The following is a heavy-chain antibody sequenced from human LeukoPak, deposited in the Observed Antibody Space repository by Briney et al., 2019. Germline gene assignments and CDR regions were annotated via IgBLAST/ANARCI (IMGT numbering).Heavy chain of an antibody. J-gene: IGHJ6*02. V-gene: IGHV3-30*18. CDR3: AKTLXXXXGSXYGXPXXYYYGMDV. CDR2: ISYDGSNK. Sequence: GGSLRLSCAASGFTFSSYGMHWVRQAPGKGLEWVAVISYDGSNKYYADSVKGRFTISRDNSKNTLYLQMNSLRAEDTAVYYCAKTLXXXXGSXYGXPXXYYYGMDVWGQGTTVTVSS. CDR1: GFTFSSYG. D-gene: IGHD3-10*01.